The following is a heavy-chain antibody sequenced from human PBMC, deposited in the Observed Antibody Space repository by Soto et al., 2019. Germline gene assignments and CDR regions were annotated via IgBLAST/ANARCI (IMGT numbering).Heavy chain of an antibody. Sequence: SVKGYCKGSGGTFNRYTITWVRQTTGQGLEWMGRIIPMFGIASYAQNFQGRVTITADKSTSTAYMELSSLRSEDTAVYYCAREGVAPYYYYGMDVWGQGTPVTVSS. CDR3: AREGVAPYYYYGMDV. CDR2: IIPMFGIA. V-gene: IGHV1-69*04. D-gene: IGHD5-12*01. J-gene: IGHJ6*02. CDR1: GGTFNRYT.